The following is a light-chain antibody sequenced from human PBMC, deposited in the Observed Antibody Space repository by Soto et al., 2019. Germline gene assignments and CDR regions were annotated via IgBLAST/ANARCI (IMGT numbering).Light chain of an antibody. CDR3: AAWDDSLSGQV. CDR2: RNN. Sequence: QSVLTQPPSASGTPGQRVTISCSGSSSNIGSNYVYWYQQLPGTAPKLLIYRNNQRPSGVPDRFSGSMSGTSSSLAISGLRSEDQADYYCAAWDDSLSGQVFGTGTKLSVL. CDR1: SSNIGSNY. J-gene: IGLJ1*01. V-gene: IGLV1-47*01.